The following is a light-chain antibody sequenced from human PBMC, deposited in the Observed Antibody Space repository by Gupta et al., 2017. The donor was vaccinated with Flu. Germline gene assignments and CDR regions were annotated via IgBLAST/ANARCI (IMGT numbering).Light chain of an antibody. J-gene: IGKJ4*01. CDR1: QSVSSN. V-gene: IGKV3-15*01. CDR2: GAS. Sequence: EIVMTQSPATLSVSPGERATLSCRASQSVSSNLAWYQQKPGQAPRLLIYGASTRDTGIPARFSGSGSGKEFTLSISSLQSEDFAVYYCQQYNKWPPLTFGGGTTVEIK. CDR3: QQYNKWPPLT.